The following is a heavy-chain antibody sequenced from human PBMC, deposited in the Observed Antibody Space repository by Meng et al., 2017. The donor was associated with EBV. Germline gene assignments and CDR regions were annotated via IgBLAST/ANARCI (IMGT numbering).Heavy chain of an antibody. V-gene: IGHV1-69*01. CDR2: FLPRLGAT. J-gene: IGHJ4*02. Sequence: QVRLVRSAAAVKKPGSPVTVSCQTSGGPFRDYAVSWVRQAPGQGLEWLGGFLPRLGATNYAQKFHGRVKITADESTSTHYMDLSSLRSEDTAIYYCASESGRGYTPDYWGQGTLVTVSS. D-gene: IGHD3-10*01. CDR3: ASESGRGYTPDY. CDR1: GGPFRDYA.